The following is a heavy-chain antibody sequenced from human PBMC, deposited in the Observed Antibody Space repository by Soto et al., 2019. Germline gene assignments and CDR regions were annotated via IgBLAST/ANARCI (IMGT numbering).Heavy chain of an antibody. Sequence: EVQLVESGGGLVKPGGSLRLSCAASGFTFTNAWMNWVRQAPGKGLEWVGRIKSKPDGGTADYVAPVIGRFTNSRDDSKNTLYLQMTSLKTEDTAVYYCTTADGSFSKGRTKGMDVWGQGTTVTVSS. CDR3: TTADGSFSKGRTKGMDV. D-gene: IGHD3-10*01. V-gene: IGHV3-15*07. CDR1: GFTFTNAW. CDR2: IKSKPDGGTA. J-gene: IGHJ6*02.